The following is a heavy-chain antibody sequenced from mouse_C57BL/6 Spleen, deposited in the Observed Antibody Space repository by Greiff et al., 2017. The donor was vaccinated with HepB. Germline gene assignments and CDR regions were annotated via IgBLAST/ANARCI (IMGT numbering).Heavy chain of an antibody. CDR1: GFNIKDDY. J-gene: IGHJ2*01. CDR2: IDPENGDT. V-gene: IGHV14-4*01. D-gene: IGHD1-1*01. CDR3: TTSNTTVVAPYY. Sequence: EVQLQQSGAELVRPGASVKLSCTASGFNIKDDYMHWVKQRPEQGLEWIGWIDPENGDTEYASKFQGKATITADTSSNTAYLQLSSLTSEDTAVYYCTTSNTTVVAPYYWGQGTTLTVSS.